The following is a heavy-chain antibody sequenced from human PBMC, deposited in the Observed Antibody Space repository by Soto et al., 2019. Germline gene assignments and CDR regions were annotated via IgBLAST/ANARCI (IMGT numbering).Heavy chain of an antibody. CDR1: GYKFTVYW. J-gene: IGHJ5*02. CDR2: IXXXDXKX. V-gene: IGHV5-51*01. D-gene: IGHD2-15*01. Sequence: GESPKISCEASGYKFTVYWIGWVRQTPGKGLEWXGXIXXXDXKXXXSXXXXDQVTISADKSTNTAFLQWRSLKASDTAMYYCARQIKAGGGWFDPWGQGTLVPVSS. CDR3: ARQIKAGGGWFDP.